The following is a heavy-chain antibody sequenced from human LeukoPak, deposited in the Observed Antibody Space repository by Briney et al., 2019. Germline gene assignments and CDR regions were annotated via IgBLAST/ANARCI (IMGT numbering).Heavy chain of an antibody. CDR3: ARARPLGSH. CDR1: GGSSSGYY. J-gene: IGHJ4*02. V-gene: IGHV4-34*01. D-gene: IGHD3-10*01. Sequence: KPSETLSLTCAVYGGSSSGYYWSWIRQPPGKGLEWIGEINHSGSTNYNPSLKSRVTISVDTSKNQFSLKLSSVTAADTAVYYCARARPLGSHWGQGTLVTVSS. CDR2: INHSGST.